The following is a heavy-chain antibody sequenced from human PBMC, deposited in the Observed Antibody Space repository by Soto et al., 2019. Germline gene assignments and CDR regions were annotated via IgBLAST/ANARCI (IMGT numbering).Heavy chain of an antibody. J-gene: IGHJ4*02. CDR1: GYTFTTYY. CDR3: ARNVNSGLDY. CDR2: INPSGGST. D-gene: IGHD1-26*01. Sequence: ASVKVSFKASGYTFTTYYLHWVRQAPGQGLEWMGFINPSGGSTSYALKFQGRATMTTDTSTSTLYMELSSLRSEDTAVYYCARNVNSGLDYWGQGSLVT. V-gene: IGHV1-46*01.